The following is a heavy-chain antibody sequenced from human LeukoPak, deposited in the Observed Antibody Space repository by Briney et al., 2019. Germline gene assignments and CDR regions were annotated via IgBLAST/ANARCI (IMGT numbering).Heavy chain of an antibody. D-gene: IGHD1-26*01. CDR3: ARGTGSHYSLGY. J-gene: IGHJ4*02. V-gene: IGHV3-74*01. Sequence: GGSLRLSCAASGFTFSSYWMHWVRQAPGKGLVWVSRINSDRSSTSYADSVKGRFTISRDNAKNTLYLQMDSLRAEDTAMYYCARGTGSHYSLGYWGQGTLVTVSS. CDR1: GFTFSSYW. CDR2: INSDRSST.